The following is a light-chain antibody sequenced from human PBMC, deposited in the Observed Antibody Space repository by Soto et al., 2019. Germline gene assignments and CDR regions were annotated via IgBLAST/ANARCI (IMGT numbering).Light chain of an antibody. V-gene: IGKV1-27*01. CDR1: QGISNY. J-gene: IGKJ1*01. CDR2: ASS. Sequence: DIQMTQSPSSLSASVGDRVTITCRASQGISNYLAWYQQKPVKVPKLLIYASSTLQSGVPSRLSGCGSGTDFTLTISSLQPEDVATYYCQKYNSAPRTFGQGTKVEIK. CDR3: QKYNSAPRT.